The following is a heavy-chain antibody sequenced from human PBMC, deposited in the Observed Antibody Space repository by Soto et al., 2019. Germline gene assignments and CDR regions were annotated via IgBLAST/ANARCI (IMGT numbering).Heavy chain of an antibody. V-gene: IGHV1-18*01. CDR1: GYTFTSYG. J-gene: IGHJ2*01. CDR3: ASTSRGGYSTGLWYFAL. D-gene: IGHD3-22*01. Sequence: QVQLVQSGAEVKKPGASVKVSCTASGYTFTSYGISWVRQAPGQGLEWMGWISAYNGNTNYAQKLKGRVTMTTDTATSTVYMERRSLRSDDTAVYYCASTSRGGYSTGLWYFALWGRGSLVTVSS. CDR2: ISAYNGNT.